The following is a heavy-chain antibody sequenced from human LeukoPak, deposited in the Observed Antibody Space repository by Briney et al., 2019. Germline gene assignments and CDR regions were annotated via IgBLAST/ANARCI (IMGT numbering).Heavy chain of an antibody. CDR3: AKSPPGGYSYGFDY. V-gene: IGHV4-34*01. CDR2: INHSGST. CDR1: GGSFSGYY. Sequence: KPSETLSLTCAVYGGSFSGYYWSWIRQPPGKGLEWIGEINHSGSTNYNPSLKSRVTISVDTSKNQFSLKLNSVTAADTAVYYCAKSPPGGYSYGFDYWGQGTLVTVSS. J-gene: IGHJ4*02. D-gene: IGHD5-18*01.